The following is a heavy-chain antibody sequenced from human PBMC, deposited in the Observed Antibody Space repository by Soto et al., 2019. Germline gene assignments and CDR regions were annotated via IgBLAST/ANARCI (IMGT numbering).Heavy chain of an antibody. CDR1: GGSISSYS. D-gene: IGHD4-4*01. Sequence: SETLSLTCTVSGGSISSYSWSWIRQPPGKGLEWIGYIYYSGSTNYNPSLKSRVTISVDTSKNQFSLKLSSVTAADMAVYYCATSETTGTLNWFDPWGQGTLVTVSS. V-gene: IGHV4-59*01. J-gene: IGHJ5*02. CDR3: ATSETTGTLNWFDP. CDR2: IYYSGST.